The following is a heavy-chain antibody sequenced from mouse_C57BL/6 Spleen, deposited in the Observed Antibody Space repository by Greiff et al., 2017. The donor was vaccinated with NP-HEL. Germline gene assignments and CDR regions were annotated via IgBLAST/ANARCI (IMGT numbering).Heavy chain of an antibody. D-gene: IGHD1-1*01. V-gene: IGHV1-53*01. J-gene: IGHJ3*01. CDR3: ASYWGNYYGSRGFAY. Sequence: QVQLQQPGTELVKPGASVKLSCKASGYTFTSYWMHWVKQRPGQGLEWIGNINPSNGGTNYNEKFKSKATLTVAKSSSTAYMQLNSLTSKDSAVYYVASYWGNYYGSRGFAYWGPGTLVTVSA. CDR1: GYTFTSYW. CDR2: INPSNGGT.